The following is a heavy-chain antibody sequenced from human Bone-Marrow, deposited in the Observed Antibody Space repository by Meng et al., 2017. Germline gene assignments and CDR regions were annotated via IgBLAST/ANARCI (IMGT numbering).Heavy chain of an antibody. J-gene: IGHJ4*02. D-gene: IGHD1-26*01. V-gene: IGHV1-2*02. CDR3: AVRPLVGPTDEVDY. CDR1: GYTFTGYY. Sequence: ASVNVSCKASGYTFTGYYMHWVRQAPGQGLEWMGWINPNSGGTNYAQKFQGRVTMTRATSINTAYMELSRLRSDDTAVYCCAVRPLVGPTDEVDYWGQGTLVTVSS. CDR2: INPNSGGT.